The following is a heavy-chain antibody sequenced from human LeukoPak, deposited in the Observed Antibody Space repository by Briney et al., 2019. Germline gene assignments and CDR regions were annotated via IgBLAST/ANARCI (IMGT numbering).Heavy chain of an antibody. V-gene: IGHV3-15*01. D-gene: IGHD3-16*02. J-gene: IGHJ4*02. Sequence: GGSLRLSCAASGFTFSNAWMSWVRQAPGKGLEWVGRIKSKTDGGTTDYAAPVKGRFTISRDDSKNTLYVQMNSLKTEDTAVYYRTTKLTITFGGVIVYDYWGQGTLVTVSS. CDR3: TTKLTITFGGVIVYDY. CDR2: IKSKTDGGTT. CDR1: GFTFSNAW.